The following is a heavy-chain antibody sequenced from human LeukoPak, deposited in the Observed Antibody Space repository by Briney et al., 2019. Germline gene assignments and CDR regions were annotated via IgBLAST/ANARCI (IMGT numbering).Heavy chain of an antibody. J-gene: IGHJ4*02. CDR1: GYTFTSYY. Sequence: AASVNVSCKASGYTFTSYYMHWVRQAPGQGLEWMGIINPSGGSTSYAQKFQGRVTMTRDTSTSTVYMELSSLRSEDTAVYYCARPAHSRTWGTHEFDYWGQGTLVTVSS. CDR2: INPSGGST. D-gene: IGHD6-13*01. CDR3: ARPAHSRTWGTHEFDY. V-gene: IGHV1-46*01.